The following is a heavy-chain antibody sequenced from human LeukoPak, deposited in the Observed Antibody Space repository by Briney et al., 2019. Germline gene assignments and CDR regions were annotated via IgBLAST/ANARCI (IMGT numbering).Heavy chain of an antibody. Sequence: QAGGSLRLSCAASRFTFSSYEMNWVRQAPGKGLEWVSYISGSGIKHYADSVKGRFTISRDNAKNSLYLQRNSLRVEDTAVYYCAREDTGVASDIWGQGTTVTV. CDR2: ISGSGIK. V-gene: IGHV3-48*03. J-gene: IGHJ3*02. CDR3: AREDTGVASDI. CDR1: RFTFSSYE. D-gene: IGHD2-8*01.